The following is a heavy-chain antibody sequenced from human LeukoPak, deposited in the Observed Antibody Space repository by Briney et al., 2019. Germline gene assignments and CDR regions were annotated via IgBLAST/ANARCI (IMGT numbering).Heavy chain of an antibody. Sequence: PSQTLSLTCTVSGGSISSGSYYWSWIRQPAGKGLEWIGRIYTSGSTNYNPSLKSRVTVSVDTSKNQFSLKLSSVTAADTAVYYCARAGYSSSWYSKGWFDPWGQGTLVTVSS. CDR3: ARAGYSSSWYSKGWFDP. V-gene: IGHV4-61*02. CDR1: GGSISSGSYY. D-gene: IGHD6-13*01. CDR2: IYTSGST. J-gene: IGHJ5*02.